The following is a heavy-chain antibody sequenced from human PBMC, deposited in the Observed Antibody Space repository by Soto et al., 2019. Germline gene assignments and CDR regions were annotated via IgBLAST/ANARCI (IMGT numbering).Heavy chain of an antibody. V-gene: IGHV4-61*08. Sequence: SETLSLTCTVSGGSISSGDYYWSWIRQPPGKGLEWIGYIYYSGSTNYNPSLKSRVTISVDTSKNQFSLKLSSVTAADTAVYYCAREAGSSWTNGMDVWGQGTTVTVSS. J-gene: IGHJ6*02. CDR3: AREAGSSWTNGMDV. CDR2: IYYSGST. CDR1: GGSISSGDYY. D-gene: IGHD6-13*01.